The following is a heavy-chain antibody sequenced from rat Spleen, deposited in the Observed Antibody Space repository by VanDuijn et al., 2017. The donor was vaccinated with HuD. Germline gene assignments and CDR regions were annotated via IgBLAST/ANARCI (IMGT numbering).Heavy chain of an antibody. CDR3: ARDRTYYGYSPFAY. Sequence: QVQLKESGPGLVQPSQTLSLTCTVSGFSLTSYNVHWVRQPTGKGLEWMGVIWTGGSTDYNSALKSRLSISRDTSKSQVFLKMNSLQTEDTATYYCARDRTYYGYSPFAYWGQGTLVTVSS. CDR1: GFSLTSYN. J-gene: IGHJ3*01. CDR2: IWTGGST. D-gene: IGHD1-9*01. V-gene: IGHV2-30*01.